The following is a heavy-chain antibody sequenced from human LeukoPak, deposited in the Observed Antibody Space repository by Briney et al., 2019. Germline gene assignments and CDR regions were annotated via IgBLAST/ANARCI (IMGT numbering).Heavy chain of an antibody. CDR2: ISGSSSYI. CDR1: GFTFSSYT. CDR3: ARLDYGGNSVLDY. D-gene: IGHD4-23*01. J-gene: IGHJ4*02. V-gene: IGHV3-21*01. Sequence: PGGSLRLSCAASGFTFSSYTMNWVRQAPGKGLEWVSSISGSSSYIYYADSVKSRFTISRDNAKDSLYLQMNSLRAEDTAVYYCARLDYGGNSVLDYWGQGTLVTVSS.